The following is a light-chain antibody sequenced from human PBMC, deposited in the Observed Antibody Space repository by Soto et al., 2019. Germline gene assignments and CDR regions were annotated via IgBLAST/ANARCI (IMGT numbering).Light chain of an antibody. CDR3: QQYYSSWT. CDR1: QYINTR. V-gene: IGKV3D-15*01. Sequence: EIVLTQSPATLSSFPGDRVTLSCRASQYINTRLAWYQHRPGQAPRLLIYQTSLRAAGIPARFSASGSGTEFTLTISGLQPDDFASYYCQQYYSSWTFGQGTKVDI. J-gene: IGKJ1*01. CDR2: QTS.